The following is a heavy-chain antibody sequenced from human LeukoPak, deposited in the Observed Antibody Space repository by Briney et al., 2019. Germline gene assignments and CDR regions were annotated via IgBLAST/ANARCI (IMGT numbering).Heavy chain of an antibody. D-gene: IGHD3-3*01. CDR1: GGTFSSYA. V-gene: IGHV1-69*04. CDR3: ARGERGWSGYYNYYYYAMDV. Sequence: SVKVSCKASGGTFSSYAISWVRQAPGQGLEWMGRIIPILGIVNYAQKLQGRVTITADKSTSTAYMELSSLRSEDTAVYYCARGERGWSGYYNYYYYAMDVWGQGTTVTVSS. J-gene: IGHJ6*02. CDR2: IIPILGIV.